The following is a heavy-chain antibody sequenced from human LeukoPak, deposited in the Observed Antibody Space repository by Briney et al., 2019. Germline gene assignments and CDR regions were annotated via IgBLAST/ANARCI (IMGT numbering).Heavy chain of an antibody. CDR1: GFTFSSYG. CDR3: ASHFYKSSGWYLFDY. V-gene: IGHV3-30*03. Sequence: PGGSLRLSCAASGFTFSSYGMHWVRQAPGKGLEWVAVISYDGSNKYYADSVKGRFTISRDNSKNTLYLQMNSLRAEDTAVYYCASHFYKSSGWYLFDYWGQGTLVTVSS. J-gene: IGHJ4*02. D-gene: IGHD6-19*01. CDR2: ISYDGSNK.